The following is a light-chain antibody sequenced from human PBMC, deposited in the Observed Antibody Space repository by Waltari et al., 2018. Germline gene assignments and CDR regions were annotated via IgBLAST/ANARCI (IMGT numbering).Light chain of an antibody. J-gene: IGKJ4*01. Sequence: DIVMTQSPDSLAVSLGERATINFKSSQSVLYSSNNKNYLAWYQQKPGQPPNLIIYWASTRESGVPDRFSGSGSGTDFTLTISSLQAEDVAVYYCQQYDSAPLTFGGGTRVEIK. V-gene: IGKV4-1*01. CDR3: QQYDSAPLT. CDR1: QSVLYSSNNKNY. CDR2: WAS.